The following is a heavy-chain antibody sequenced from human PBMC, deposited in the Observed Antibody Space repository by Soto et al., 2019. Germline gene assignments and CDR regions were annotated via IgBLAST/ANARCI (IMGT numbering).Heavy chain of an antibody. CDR2: IYHSGST. J-gene: IGHJ4*02. D-gene: IGHD4-4*01. V-gene: IGHV4-30-2*01. CDR3: ARGMTTVTILDY. CDR1: GGSISSGGYS. Sequence: SETLSLTCAVSGGSISSGGYSWSWIRQPPGKGLEWIGYIYHSGSTYYNPSLKSRVTISVDRSKNQFSLKLSSVTAADTAVYYCARGMTTVTILDYWGQGTLLTVSS.